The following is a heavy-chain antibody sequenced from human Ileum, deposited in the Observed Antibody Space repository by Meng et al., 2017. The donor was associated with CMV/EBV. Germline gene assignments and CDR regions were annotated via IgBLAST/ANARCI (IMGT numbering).Heavy chain of an antibody. J-gene: IGHJ4*02. Sequence: QVQLVESGGGGVQPGGSLRLSCAASGFSIFRYPMHWVRQTPGKGLDWVAVISFDGTNEYYADSVKGRFTISRDSSKNTVYLQLNSLRPEDTAVYYCARGDPNSDYYYEDYFDYWGQGNLVTASS. D-gene: IGHD3-22*01. CDR2: ISFDGTNE. CDR3: ARGDPNSDYYYEDYFDY. V-gene: IGHV3-30-3*01. CDR1: GFSIFRYP.